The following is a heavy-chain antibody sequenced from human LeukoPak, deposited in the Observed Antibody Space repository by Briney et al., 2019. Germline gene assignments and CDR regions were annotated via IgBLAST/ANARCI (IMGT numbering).Heavy chain of an antibody. CDR2: ISYSGST. CDR3: ARGGNGDSKPDAFDI. D-gene: IGHD2-21*01. J-gene: IGHJ3*02. CDR1: AGSISSYY. Sequence: SETLSLTCTVSAGSISSYYWSWIRQPPGKGLEWIACISYSGSTKYNPSLKSRVTISVDTSKNQFSLKLSSVTAADTAVYYCARGGNGDSKPDAFDIWGQGTMVTVSS. V-gene: IGHV4-59*12.